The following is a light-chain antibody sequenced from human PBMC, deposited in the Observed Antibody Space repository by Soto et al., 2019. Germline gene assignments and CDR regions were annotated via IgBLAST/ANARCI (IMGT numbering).Light chain of an antibody. J-gene: IGKJ2*03. CDR3: QHYDNIPYS. Sequence: DTQMTQSPSSLSASVGDRVTITRQASQDISQYLNWYQHKPGKAPKLLIYAASNLETGVPSRFSGSGSATDFTFTISSLQPEDIATYYCQHYDNIPYSFGQGTKLETK. V-gene: IGKV1-33*01. CDR2: AAS. CDR1: QDISQY.